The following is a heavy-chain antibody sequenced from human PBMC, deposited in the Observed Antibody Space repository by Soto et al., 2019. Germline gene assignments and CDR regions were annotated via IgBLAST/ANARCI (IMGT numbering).Heavy chain of an antibody. CDR1: GYTFTSYD. V-gene: IGHV1-8*01. J-gene: IGHJ4*02. Sequence: QVQLVQSGAEVKKPGASVKVSCKASGYTFTSYDINWVRQATGPGLEWMGWRNANSGNTGYTQKLQGRVTMTRNTSISTAYMELSRLRSEDTAVYYCARETSGSYRLDYWGQGTLVTVSS. CDR2: RNANSGNT. D-gene: IGHD1-26*01. CDR3: ARETSGSYRLDY.